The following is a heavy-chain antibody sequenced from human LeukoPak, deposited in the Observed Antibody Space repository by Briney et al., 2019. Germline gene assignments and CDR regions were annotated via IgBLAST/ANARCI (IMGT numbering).Heavy chain of an antibody. D-gene: IGHD5-24*01. CDR2: IYYSGST. J-gene: IGHJ4*02. Sequence: TPSETLSLTCIVSGGSISRYQWTWIRQPPGKGLEWIGYIYYSGSTNYDHSLKSRVTISVDTSKNHFSLELSSVTAADTAVYYCARIRWLQLGYFDYWGQGTLVTVSS. CDR3: ARIRWLQLGYFDY. CDR1: GGSISRYQ. V-gene: IGHV4-59*12.